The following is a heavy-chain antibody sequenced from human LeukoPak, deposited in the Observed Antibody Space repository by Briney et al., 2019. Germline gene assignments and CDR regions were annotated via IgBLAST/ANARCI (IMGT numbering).Heavy chain of an antibody. D-gene: IGHD6-13*01. CDR1: GGSISSYY. Sequence: SETLSLTCTVSGGSISSYYWSWIRRPPGKGLEWIGYIYYSGSTNYNPSLKSRVTISVDTSKNQFSLKLSSVTAADTAVYYCARGIAAAGMDFDYWGQGTLVTVSS. J-gene: IGHJ4*02. V-gene: IGHV4-59*01. CDR2: IYYSGST. CDR3: ARGIAAAGMDFDY.